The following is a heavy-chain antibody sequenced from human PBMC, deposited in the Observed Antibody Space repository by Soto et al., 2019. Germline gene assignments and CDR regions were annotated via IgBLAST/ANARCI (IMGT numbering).Heavy chain of an antibody. CDR1: GGSMSRYY. V-gene: IGHV4-59*01. CDR3: ARDVTLTSSNGPLDH. CDR2: IHYTGST. D-gene: IGHD4-4*01. Sequence: SETLSLTCTVSGGSMSRYYWTWLRQPPGKGLEWIGNIHYTGSTNYNPSLKSRVTILLGTSTSQFSLKASSVTAADTAVYYCARDVTLTSSNGPLDHLDHGTLVTVSS. J-gene: IGHJ5*02.